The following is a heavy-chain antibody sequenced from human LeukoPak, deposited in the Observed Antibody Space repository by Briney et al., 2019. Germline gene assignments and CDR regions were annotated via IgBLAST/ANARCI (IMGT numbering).Heavy chain of an antibody. CDR3: ARGPRAGIYYYYGMDV. Sequence: PSQTLSLTCTVSGGSISSGGYYWSWIRQHPGKGLEWIGYIYYSGSTYYNPSLKSRVTISVDTSKNQFSLKLSSVTAADTAVYYCARGPRAGIYYYYGMDVWGQGTTVTVSS. V-gene: IGHV4-31*03. J-gene: IGHJ6*02. CDR1: GGSISSGGYY. CDR2: IYYSGST.